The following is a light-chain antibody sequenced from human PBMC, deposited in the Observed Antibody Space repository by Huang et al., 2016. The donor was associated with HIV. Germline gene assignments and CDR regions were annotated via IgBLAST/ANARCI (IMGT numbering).Light chain of an antibody. CDR1: QIISKW. Sequence: DIQMSQSPSTLSASVGNRVIITCRASQIISKWLAWYQQKAGKAPELLIYETSSLEGGVPSRFSGSGSGTDFTLTISSLQPDDSATYYCQQYNAYPLTFGGGTKVEIK. CDR2: ETS. CDR3: QQYNAYPLT. V-gene: IGKV1-5*03. J-gene: IGKJ4*01.